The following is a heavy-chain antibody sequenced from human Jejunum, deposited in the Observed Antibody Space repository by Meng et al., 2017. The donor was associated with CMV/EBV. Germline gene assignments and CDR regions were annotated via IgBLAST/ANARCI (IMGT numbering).Heavy chain of an antibody. Sequence: SDGMTWVRQAPGKGLEWVSSISPTSVYRYYADSLQGRFTISRDNANNSVYLQLNSLRAEDTAVYYCARRSCTTMFCESRDAFDVWGQGTMVTVSS. CDR1: SDG. V-gene: IGHV3-21*06. J-gene: IGHJ3*01. CDR2: ISPTSVYR. D-gene: IGHD3-9*01. CDR3: ARRSCTTMFCESRDAFDV.